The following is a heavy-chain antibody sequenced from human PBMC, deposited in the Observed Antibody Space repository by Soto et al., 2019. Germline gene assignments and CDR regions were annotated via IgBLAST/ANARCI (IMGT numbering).Heavy chain of an antibody. D-gene: IGHD3-9*01. Sequence: GGSLRLSCAASGFTFSSYAMHWVRQAPGKGLEWVAVISYDGSNKYYADSVKGRFTISRDNSKNTLYLQMNSLRAEDTAVYYCAREKEVGLRYFDWLPHYGMDVWGQGTTVTVSS. CDR1: GFTFSSYA. CDR2: ISYDGSNK. CDR3: AREKEVGLRYFDWLPHYGMDV. J-gene: IGHJ6*02. V-gene: IGHV3-30-3*01.